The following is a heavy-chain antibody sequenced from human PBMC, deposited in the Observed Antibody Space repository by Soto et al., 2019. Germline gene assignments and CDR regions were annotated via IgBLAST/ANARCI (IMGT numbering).Heavy chain of an antibody. CDR3: ARIKGTVVVVAATPPYYYYGMDV. V-gene: IGHV3-21*01. CDR2: ISSSSSYI. CDR1: GFTFSSYS. Sequence: EVQLVESGGGLVKPGGSLRLSCAASGFTFSSYSMNWVRQAPGKGLEWVSSISSSSSYIYYADSVKGRFTISRDNAKNSLYLQMNSLRAEDTAVYYCARIKGTVVVVAATPPYYYYGMDVWGQGTTVTVSS. D-gene: IGHD2-15*01. J-gene: IGHJ6*02.